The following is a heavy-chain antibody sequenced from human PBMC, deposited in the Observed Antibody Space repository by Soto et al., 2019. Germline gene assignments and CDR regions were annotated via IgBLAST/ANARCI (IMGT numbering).Heavy chain of an antibody. D-gene: IGHD4-17*01. CDR1: GFTFSSYG. Sequence: QVQLVESGGGVVQPGRSLRLSCAASGFTFSSYGMHWVRQAPGKGLEWVAVISYDGSNKYYADSVKGRFTISRDNSKNTLYLQMNSLRAEDTAVYYCAKDRDPKSLYGDSLFGYWGQGTLVTVSS. J-gene: IGHJ4*02. CDR3: AKDRDPKSLYGDSLFGY. V-gene: IGHV3-30*18. CDR2: ISYDGSNK.